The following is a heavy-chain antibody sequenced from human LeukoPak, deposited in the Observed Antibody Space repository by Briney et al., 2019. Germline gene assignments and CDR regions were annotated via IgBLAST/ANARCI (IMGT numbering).Heavy chain of an antibody. Sequence: GGSLRLSCAASGFTFSSYVMSWVRQAPGKGLEWVSGISGSGDTTYYADSVKGRFTISRDNSNNTLYLQMNILRAEDTAVYYCAKDYCTITTCSFDSWGQGTLVTVSS. V-gene: IGHV3-23*01. CDR1: GFTFSSYV. D-gene: IGHD2-2*01. CDR2: ISGSGDTT. J-gene: IGHJ4*02. CDR3: AKDYCTITTCSFDS.